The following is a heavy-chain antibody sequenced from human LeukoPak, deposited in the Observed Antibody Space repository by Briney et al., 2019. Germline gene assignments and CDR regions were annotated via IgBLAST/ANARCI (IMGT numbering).Heavy chain of an antibody. J-gene: IGHJ4*02. CDR2: ISGSGGTT. D-gene: IGHD3-10*01. Sequence: GGSLRLSCAASGFTFSSYVMSWVRQAPGKGLEWVSSISGSGGTTFYADSVKGRFTISRDNSKNTLYLQMNTLRVEDTAIYYCAKGARVLWFGELSANAGFWGQGTLVTVSS. CDR3: AKGARVLWFGELSANAGF. V-gene: IGHV3-23*01. CDR1: GFTFSSYV.